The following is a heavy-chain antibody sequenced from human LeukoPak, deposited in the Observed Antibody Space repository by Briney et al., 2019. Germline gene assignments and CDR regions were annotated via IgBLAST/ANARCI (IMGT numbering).Heavy chain of an antibody. CDR3: ARHALEIPGYSSSWEHFQH. Sequence: GESLKISCKGSGYSFTSYWISWVRQMPWKGLEWMGRIDPSDSYTNYSPSFQGHVTISADKSISTAYLQWSSLKASDTAMYYCARHALEIPGYSSSWEHFQHWGQGTLVTVSS. D-gene: IGHD6-13*01. CDR1: GYSFTSYW. J-gene: IGHJ1*01. CDR2: IDPSDSYT. V-gene: IGHV5-10-1*01.